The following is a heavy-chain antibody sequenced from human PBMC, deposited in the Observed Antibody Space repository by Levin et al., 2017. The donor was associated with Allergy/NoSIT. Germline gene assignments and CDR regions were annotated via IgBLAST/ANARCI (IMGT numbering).Heavy chain of an antibody. CDR3: SSSYDILTGSVPLDM. Sequence: GGSLRLSCVASGFTFSGSAMHWVRQASGKGLEWVGRIRSKAHNYATAYAVSVKGKFTISRDDSKNTAYLQMKSLKTEDTAVYYCSSSYDILTGSVPLDMWGQGTMVTVSS. V-gene: IGHV3-73*01. CDR2: IRSKAHNYAT. J-gene: IGHJ3*02. CDR1: GFTFSGSA. D-gene: IGHD3-9*01.